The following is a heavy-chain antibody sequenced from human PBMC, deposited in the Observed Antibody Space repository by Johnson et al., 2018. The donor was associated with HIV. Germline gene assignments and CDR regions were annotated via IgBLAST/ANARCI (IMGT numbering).Heavy chain of an antibody. J-gene: IGHJ3*02. Sequence: VQLVESGGGVVRPGGSLRLSCVASGFTFDDYGMSWVRQAPGKGLEWVSSISGSGGRIYYAASGRGRFTISRDNSKNTLYLQMNSLRAEDTAVYYCVKGIDSSSWYAFDIWGQGTMVTVSA. CDR1: GFTFDDYG. CDR2: ISGSGGRI. V-gene: IGHV3-23*04. CDR3: VKGIDSSSWYAFDI. D-gene: IGHD6-13*01.